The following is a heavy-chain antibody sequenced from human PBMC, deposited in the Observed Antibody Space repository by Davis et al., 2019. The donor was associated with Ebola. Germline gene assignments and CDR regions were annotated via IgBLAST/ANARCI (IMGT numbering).Heavy chain of an antibody. D-gene: IGHD3-10*01. J-gene: IGHJ5*02. CDR1: GFTFSSYG. CDR2: ISYDGSNK. Sequence: GSLRLSCAASGFTFSSYGMHWVRQAPGKGLEWVAVISYDGSNKYYADSVKGRFTISRDNSKNTLYLQMNSLRAEDTAVYYCAKDVTMVRGWFDPWGQGTLVTVSS. V-gene: IGHV3-30*18. CDR3: AKDVTMVRGWFDP.